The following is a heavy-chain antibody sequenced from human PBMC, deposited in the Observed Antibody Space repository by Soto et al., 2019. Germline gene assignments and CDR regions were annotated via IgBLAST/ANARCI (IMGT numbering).Heavy chain of an antibody. CDR2: ISGSGGSP. V-gene: IGHV3-23*01. Sequence: EEQLLESGGGLVQPGGSLRLSCAASGFTFSSYAMSWVRQAPGKGLEWVSVISGSGGSPYYADSVKGHFTISRDNYKNTLYLQMNSQRAEDTAIYFCAKQNTIFGVVIDFHYYGMDVWGQGTTVTVSS. CDR1: GFTFSSYA. J-gene: IGHJ6*02. D-gene: IGHD3-3*01. CDR3: AKQNTIFGVVIDFHYYGMDV.